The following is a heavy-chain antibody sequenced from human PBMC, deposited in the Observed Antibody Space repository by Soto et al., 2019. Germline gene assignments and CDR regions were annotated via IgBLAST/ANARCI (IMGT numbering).Heavy chain of an antibody. CDR1: GGSFSGYY. CDR3: ATLGYGLDV. Sequence: SETLSLTCAVYGGSFSGYYWSWIRQPPGKGLEWIGEINHSGSTNYNPSLKSRVTISIDTSKNQFSLKLISVTAADTAVYYCATLGYGLDVWGQGTMVIVSS. V-gene: IGHV4-34*01. J-gene: IGHJ6*02. CDR2: INHSGST.